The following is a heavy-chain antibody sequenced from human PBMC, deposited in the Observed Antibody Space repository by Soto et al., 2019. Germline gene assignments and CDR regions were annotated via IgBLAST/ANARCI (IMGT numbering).Heavy chain of an antibody. J-gene: IGHJ6*02. D-gene: IGHD6-19*01. CDR1: GFSLSTSGMC. CDR3: ARTLYSSGSAFLGMDV. Sequence: SGPTLVNPTQTLTLTCTFSGFSLSTSGMCVSWIRQPPGKALEWLARIDWDDDKYYSTSLKTRLTISKDTSKNQVVLTMTNMDPVDTATFYCARTLYSSGSAFLGMDVWGQGTTVTVSS. V-gene: IGHV2-70*11. CDR2: IDWDDDK.